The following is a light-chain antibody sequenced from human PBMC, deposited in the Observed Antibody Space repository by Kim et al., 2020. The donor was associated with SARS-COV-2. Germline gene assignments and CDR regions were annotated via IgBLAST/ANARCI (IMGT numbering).Light chain of an antibody. CDR1: QSVSSN. Sequence: EIVMTQSPATLSVSPGERATLSCRASQSVSSNLAWYQQKQGQAPRLLIYGASTRATGIPARFSGSGSGTEFTLTISSLQSEDFAVYYCQQFNNWPQTFGQGTKVDIK. J-gene: IGKJ1*01. V-gene: IGKV3-15*01. CDR3: QQFNNWPQT. CDR2: GAS.